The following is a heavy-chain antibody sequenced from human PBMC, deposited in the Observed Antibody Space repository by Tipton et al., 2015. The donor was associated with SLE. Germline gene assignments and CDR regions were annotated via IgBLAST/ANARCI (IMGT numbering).Heavy chain of an antibody. V-gene: IGHV3-69-1*01. Sequence: GSLRLSCAASGFTVNSVYMSWVRQSPGKGLEWISYISGSGIIYYSDSVKGRFTISRDNAKNSLFLQMNSLRAEDTAVYFCARRVPHYCDSSGYYYFDHWGQGTLVTVSS. CDR2: ISGSGII. CDR1: GFTVNSVY. CDR3: ARRVPHYCDSSGYYYFDH. J-gene: IGHJ4*02. D-gene: IGHD3-22*01.